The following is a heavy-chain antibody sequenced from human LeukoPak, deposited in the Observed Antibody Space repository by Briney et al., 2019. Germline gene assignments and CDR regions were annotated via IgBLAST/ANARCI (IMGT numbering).Heavy chain of an antibody. CDR1: GYTFTSYA. CDR2: INAGHGDT. J-gene: IGHJ4*02. V-gene: IGHV1-3*01. D-gene: IGHD1-14*01. CDR3: ARGAGFAEPLPEY. Sequence: AASVKVSCKASGYTFTSYAIQWVHQAPGQRLEWMGWINAGHGDTKYSQNFQGRVTITRDTSASTAYMELSSLRSEDTAVYYCARGAGFAEPLPEYWGQGTLLTVSS.